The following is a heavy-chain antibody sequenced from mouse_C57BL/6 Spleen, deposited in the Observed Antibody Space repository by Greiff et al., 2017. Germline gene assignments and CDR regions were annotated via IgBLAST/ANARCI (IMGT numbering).Heavy chain of an antibody. Sequence: QVQLKQSGAELVKPGASVKLSCKASGYTFTSYWMQWVKQRPGQGLEWIGEIGPSDSYTNYNQKFKGKATLTVDTSSSTAYMQLSSLTSEDSAVYYWARQGGYYAMDYWGQGTSVTVSS. J-gene: IGHJ4*01. CDR1: GYTFTSYW. CDR2: IGPSDSYT. V-gene: IGHV1-50*01. CDR3: ARQGGYYAMDY.